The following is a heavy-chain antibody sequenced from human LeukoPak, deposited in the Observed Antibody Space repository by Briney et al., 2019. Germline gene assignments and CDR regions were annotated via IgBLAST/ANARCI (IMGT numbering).Heavy chain of an antibody. J-gene: IGHJ3*01. Sequence: PGESLKISCKGSGYSFTSYWIGWVRQMPGKGLEWMGIIYPGDSDTRYSPSFQGQVTISADKSISTAYLQWSSLKASDTAMYYCARSYFFGSGSPSDAFSVWGQGTMVTVSP. D-gene: IGHD3-10*01. CDR3: ARSYFFGSGSPSDAFSV. CDR1: GYSFTSYW. CDR2: IYPGDSDT. V-gene: IGHV5-51*01.